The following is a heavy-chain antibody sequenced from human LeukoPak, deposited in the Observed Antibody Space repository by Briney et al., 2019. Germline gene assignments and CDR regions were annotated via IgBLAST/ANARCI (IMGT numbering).Heavy chain of an antibody. CDR2: IYNSGST. J-gene: IGHJ3*02. Sequence: PSETLSLTCTVSGVSISSDYWSWIRQPPGNGLECVAYIYNSGSTCYDTSLKSRVTISMNTSKNQFYLKLSSVTAADTAVYYCARGPGGGSYSDAFDIWGQGTMVTVSS. D-gene: IGHD1-26*01. CDR3: ARGPGGGSYSDAFDI. V-gene: IGHV4-59*01. CDR1: GVSISSDY.